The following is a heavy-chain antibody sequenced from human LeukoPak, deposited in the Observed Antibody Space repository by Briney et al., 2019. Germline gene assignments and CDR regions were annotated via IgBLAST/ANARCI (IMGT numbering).Heavy chain of an antibody. CDR2: INHSGST. D-gene: IGHD2-2*01. Sequence: PSETLSLTCAVYGGSFSGYYWSWIRQPPGKGLEWIGEINHSGSTNYNPSLKSRVTISVDTSKNQFSLKLGSVTAADTAVYYCARENRLGYCSSTSCLPFDYWGQGTLVTVSS. CDR3: ARENRLGYCSSTSCLPFDY. V-gene: IGHV4-34*01. J-gene: IGHJ4*02. CDR1: GGSFSGYY.